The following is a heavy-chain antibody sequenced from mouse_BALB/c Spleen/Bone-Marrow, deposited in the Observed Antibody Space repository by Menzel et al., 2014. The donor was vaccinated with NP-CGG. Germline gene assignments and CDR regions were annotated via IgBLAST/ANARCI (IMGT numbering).Heavy chain of an antibody. J-gene: IGHJ1*01. CDR2: ISYSGST. CDR1: GYSITSDYA. V-gene: IGHV3-2*02. CDR3: ARSADWYFDV. Sequence: EVQLQQSGPGLVKPSQSLSLTCTVTGYSITSDYAWNWIQQFPGNKLEWMDYISYSGSTSYNPSLKSRISITRDTSKNQFFLQLNSVTAEDTATYYCARSADWYFDVWGAGTTVTVSS.